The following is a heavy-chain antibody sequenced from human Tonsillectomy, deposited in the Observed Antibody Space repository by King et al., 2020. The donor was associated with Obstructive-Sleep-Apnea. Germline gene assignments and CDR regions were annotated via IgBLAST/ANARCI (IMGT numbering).Heavy chain of an antibody. Sequence: VQLVQSGAEVKKPGSSVKVSCKASGGTFSSYAIIWVRQAPGQGLEWMGGIIPIFGTANYEQKFHGRVTMTADESTSTAYMELSSLRSEDTAVYYCARDQPQGGSIDYWGQGTLVTVSS. CDR1: GGTFSSYA. V-gene: IGHV1-69*01. CDR3: ARDQPQGGSIDY. CDR2: IIPIFGTA. J-gene: IGHJ4*02. D-gene: IGHD3-16*01.